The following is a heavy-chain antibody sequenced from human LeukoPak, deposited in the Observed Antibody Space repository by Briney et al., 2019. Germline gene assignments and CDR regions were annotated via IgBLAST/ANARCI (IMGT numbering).Heavy chain of an antibody. CDR3: ARLNPKYCSGGSCPDY. J-gene: IGHJ4*02. Sequence: ASVKVSCKASGYTFTGYYMHWVRQAPGQGLEWMGRINPNSGGTNYAQKFQGRVIMTRDTSISTAYMELSRLRSDDTTVYYCARLNPKYCSGGSCPDYWGQGTLVTVSS. CDR2: INPNSGGT. CDR1: GYTFTGYY. D-gene: IGHD2-15*01. V-gene: IGHV1-2*06.